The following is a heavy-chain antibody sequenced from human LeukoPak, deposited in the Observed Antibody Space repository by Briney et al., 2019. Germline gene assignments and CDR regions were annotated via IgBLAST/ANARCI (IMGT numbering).Heavy chain of an antibody. Sequence: GGSLRLSCAASGFTFSSYWMSWVRQAPGKGLEWVANIKQDGSEKYYVDSVKGRFTISRDNAKNSLYLQMNSLRAEDTAVYYCARDSLFGVVMVRGNAFDIWGQGTMVTVSS. D-gene: IGHD3-3*01. J-gene: IGHJ3*02. CDR2: IKQDGSEK. CDR1: GFTFSSYW. V-gene: IGHV3-7*01. CDR3: ARDSLFGVVMVRGNAFDI.